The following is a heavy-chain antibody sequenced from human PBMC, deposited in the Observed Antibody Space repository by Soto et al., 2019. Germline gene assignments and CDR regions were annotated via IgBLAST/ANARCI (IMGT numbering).Heavy chain of an antibody. Sequence: GGSLRLSCAASGFTFSSYGMHWVRQAPGKGLEWVSAISGSGGSTYYADSVKGRFTISRDNSKNTLYLQMNSLRAEDTAVYYCAKGHSSGWPNRYYYGMDGWGQGTTVTVSS. CDR2: ISGSGGST. J-gene: IGHJ6*02. V-gene: IGHV3-23*01. D-gene: IGHD6-19*01. CDR1: GFTFSSYG. CDR3: AKGHSSGWPNRYYYGMDG.